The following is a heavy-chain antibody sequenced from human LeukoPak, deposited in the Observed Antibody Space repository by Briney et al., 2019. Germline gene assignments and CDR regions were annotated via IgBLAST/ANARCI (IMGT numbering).Heavy chain of an antibody. CDR2: TYYRSKWYN. CDR3: ARVQEGYGSGRRDNYYYYYMDV. D-gene: IGHD3-10*01. Sequence: SQTLSLTCAISGDSVSSNSAAWNWIRQSPSRGLEWLGRTYYRSKWYNDYAVSVKSRITINPDTSKNQFSLRLSSVTAADTAVYYCARVQEGYGSGRRDNYYYYYMDVWGKGTTVTISS. V-gene: IGHV6-1*01. CDR1: GDSVSSNSAA. J-gene: IGHJ6*03.